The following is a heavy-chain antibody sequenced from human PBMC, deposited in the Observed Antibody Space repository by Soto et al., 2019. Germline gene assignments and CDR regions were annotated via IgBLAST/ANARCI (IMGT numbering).Heavy chain of an antibody. Sequence: GAPVKVSCKASGYTFTSYAMHWVRQAPGQRLEWMGWINAGNGNTKYSQKFQGRVTITRDTSASTAYMELSSLRSEDTAVYYCARTIFGVVTSFDYWGQRTLVTVSS. V-gene: IGHV1-3*01. CDR3: ARTIFGVVTSFDY. CDR2: INAGNGNT. D-gene: IGHD3-3*01. J-gene: IGHJ4*02. CDR1: GYTFTSYA.